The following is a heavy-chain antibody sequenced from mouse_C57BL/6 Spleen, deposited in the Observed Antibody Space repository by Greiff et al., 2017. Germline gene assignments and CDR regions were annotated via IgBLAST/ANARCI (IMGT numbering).Heavy chain of an antibody. CDR1: GYTFTSYW. CDR2: IDPSDSET. J-gene: IGHJ3*01. Sequence: QVQLKQPGAELVRPGSSVKLSCKASGYTFTSYWMHWVKQRPIQGLEWIGNIDPSDSETHYNQKFKDKATLTVDKSSSTAYMQLSSLTSEDSAVYYCARGGGSSSAWFAYWGQGTLVTVSA. V-gene: IGHV1-52*01. D-gene: IGHD1-1*01. CDR3: ARGGGSSSAWFAY.